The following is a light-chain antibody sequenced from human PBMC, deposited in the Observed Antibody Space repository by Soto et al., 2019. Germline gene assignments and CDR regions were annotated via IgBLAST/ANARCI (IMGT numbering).Light chain of an antibody. Sequence: EIVMTQSPATLSVSPGESATLSCRASQSVSSNLARYQQKPGQAPRLLIYGASTRAPGIPARFSGSGSGTEFTLTISSLQSEDFAVYYCQQYNNWPPTWTFGQGTKVEIK. V-gene: IGKV3-15*01. CDR1: QSVSSN. CDR2: GAS. CDR3: QQYNNWPPTWT. J-gene: IGKJ1*01.